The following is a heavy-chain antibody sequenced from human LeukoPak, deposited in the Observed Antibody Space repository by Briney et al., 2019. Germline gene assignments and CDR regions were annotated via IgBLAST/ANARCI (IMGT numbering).Heavy chain of an antibody. Sequence: GGSLRLSCVGSAFTFSEYSMSWIRQAPGRELEWISSITESGGTEYYADSVKRRFSISRDNAKSALYLQMNSLRAEDTAVYYCARPPEGYSYGFYFGHWGQGAPVIVSS. CDR2: ITESGGTE. V-gene: IGHV3-11*01. D-gene: IGHD5-18*01. CDR1: AFTFSEYS. J-gene: IGHJ4*02. CDR3: ARPPEGYSYGFYFGH.